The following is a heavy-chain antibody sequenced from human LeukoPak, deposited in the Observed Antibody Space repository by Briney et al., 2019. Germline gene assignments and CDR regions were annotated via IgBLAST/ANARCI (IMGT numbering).Heavy chain of an antibody. V-gene: IGHV4-39*07. CDR1: GFSLSTSGVG. J-gene: IGHJ4*02. CDR3: ARGQGFLEWLYY. Sequence: SGPTLVNPTQTLTLTCTFSGFSLSTSGVGVGWIRQPPGKGLEWIGEVNHSGSTNYNPSLKSRVTISVDTSKNQFSLKLSSVTAADTAVYYCARGQGFLEWLYYWGQGTLVTVSS. D-gene: IGHD3-3*01. CDR2: VNHSGST.